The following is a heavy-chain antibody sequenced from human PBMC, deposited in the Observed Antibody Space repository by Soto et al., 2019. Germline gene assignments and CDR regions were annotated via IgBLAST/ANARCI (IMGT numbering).Heavy chain of an antibody. V-gene: IGHV4-39*01. Sequence: PSETLSLTCTVSGGSFSSSSYYWGWIRQPPGKGLEWIGSIYYSGSTYYNPSLKSRVTISVDTSKNQFSLKLSSVTAADTAVYHCARHVWTWGYYDSSGYYHWGQGTLVTV. CDR3: ARHVWTWGYYDSSGYYH. CDR1: GGSFSSSSYY. D-gene: IGHD3-22*01. CDR2: IYYSGST. J-gene: IGHJ5*02.